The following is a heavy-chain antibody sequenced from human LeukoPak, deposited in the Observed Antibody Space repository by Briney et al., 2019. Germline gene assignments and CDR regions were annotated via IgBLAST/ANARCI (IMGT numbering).Heavy chain of an antibody. CDR2: MNPNSGNT. CDR1: GYTFTSYD. CDR3: ARGRRSSSWYYYYYYMDV. D-gene: IGHD6-13*01. V-gene: IGHV1-8*03. J-gene: IGHJ6*03. Sequence: ASVKVSCKASGYTFTSYDINWVRQATGQGLEWMGWMNPNSGNTGYAQKFQGRVTITRNTSISTAYMELSSLRSEDTAVYYCARGRRSSSWYYYYYYMDVWGKGTTVTVSS.